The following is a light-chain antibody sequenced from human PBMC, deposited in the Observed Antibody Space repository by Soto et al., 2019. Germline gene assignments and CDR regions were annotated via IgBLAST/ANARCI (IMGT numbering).Light chain of an antibody. CDR3: QQRSNWPLT. J-gene: IGKJ4*01. CDR1: QNVSSY. CDR2: DAS. V-gene: IGKV3-11*01. Sequence: EIVLTQSPATLSLSAWERATLSFMASQNVSSYLAWYQQKPGQAPRLLIYDASNRATGIPARFSGSGSGTDFTLTISSLEPEDFAVYYCQQRSNWPLTFGGGTKV.